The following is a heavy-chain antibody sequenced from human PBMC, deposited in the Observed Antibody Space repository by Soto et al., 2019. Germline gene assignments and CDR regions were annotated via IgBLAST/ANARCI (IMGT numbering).Heavy chain of an antibody. Sequence: GGSLRLSCAASGFTFSSYWMSWVRQAPGKGLEWVANIKQDGSEKYYVDSVKGRFTISRDNAKNSLYLQMKSLRAEDTAVYYCARVKKQQLVHPTEGGYYYMDVWGKGTTVTVSS. D-gene: IGHD6-13*01. V-gene: IGHV3-7*01. CDR1: GFTFSSYW. J-gene: IGHJ6*03. CDR3: ARVKKQQLVHPTEGGYYYMDV. CDR2: IKQDGSEK.